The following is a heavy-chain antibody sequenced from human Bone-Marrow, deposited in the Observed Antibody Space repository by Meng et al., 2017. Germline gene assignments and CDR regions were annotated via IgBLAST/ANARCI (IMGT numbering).Heavy chain of an antibody. J-gene: IGHJ4*02. D-gene: IGHD2-2*01. V-gene: IGHV7-4-1*02. Sequence: QGRVVQSGVGLKKAGASVKVSCKASGYTFTHYAINWLRQAPGQGLEWMGWIDTNTGNPTYAQGFTGRFVFSLDTSVSTAYLQISSLKADDTAVYYCTRDGYSDCSSTSCFDYWGQGTLVTVSS. CDR1: GYTFTHYA. CDR2: IDTNTGNP. CDR3: TRDGYSDCSSTSCFDY.